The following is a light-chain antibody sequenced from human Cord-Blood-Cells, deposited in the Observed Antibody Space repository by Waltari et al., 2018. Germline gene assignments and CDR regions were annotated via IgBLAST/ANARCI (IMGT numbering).Light chain of an antibody. V-gene: IGLV2-14*01. J-gene: IGLJ1*01. CDR3: SSYTSSSTV. CDR2: DAR. CDR1: SSDVGGYNY. Sequence: QSALTQPASVSGSPGQSITISCTGTSSDVGGYNYVSWYQQHPGKAPKLLIYDARKRPSGVSNRFAGSKSGNAASLTISGLQAEDEADYYCSSYTSSSTVFGTGTKVTVL.